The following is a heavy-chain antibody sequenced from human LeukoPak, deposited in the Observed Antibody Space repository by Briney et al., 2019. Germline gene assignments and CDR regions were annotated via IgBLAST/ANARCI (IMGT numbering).Heavy chain of an antibody. V-gene: IGHV3-49*03. D-gene: IGHD2-2*02. J-gene: IGHJ6*03. Sequence: LSLTCAVYGGSFSGYYWSWIRQPPGKGLEWVGFIRSKAYGGTTEYAASVKGRFTISRDDSKSIAYLQMNSLKTEDTAVYYCTRDNHEGYQLLYGRVYYYYYMDVWGKGTTVTVSS. CDR2: IRSKAYGGTT. CDR3: TRDNHEGYQLLYGRVYYYYYMDV. CDR1: GGSFSGYY.